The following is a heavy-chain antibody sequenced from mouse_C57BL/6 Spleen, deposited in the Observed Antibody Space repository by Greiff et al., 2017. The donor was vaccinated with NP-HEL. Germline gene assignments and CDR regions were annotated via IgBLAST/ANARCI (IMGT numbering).Heavy chain of an antibody. CDR1: GYTFTSYW. CDR2: IDPSDSYT. D-gene: IGHD1-1*01. J-gene: IGHJ3*01. Sequence: QVQLQQPGAELVKPGASVKLSCKASGYTFTSYWMQWVKQRPGQGLEWIGEIDPSDSYTNYNQKLKGKATLTVDTSSSTAYMQLSSLTSEDSAVYYCARSFLLLRSWFAYWGQGTLVTVAA. CDR3: ARSFLLLRSWFAY. V-gene: IGHV1-50*01.